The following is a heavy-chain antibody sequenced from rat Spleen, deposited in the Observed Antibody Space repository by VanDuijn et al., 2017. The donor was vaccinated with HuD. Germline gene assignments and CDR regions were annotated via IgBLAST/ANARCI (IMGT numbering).Heavy chain of an antibody. CDR2: ISTGGGSI. V-gene: IGHV5-31*01. D-gene: IGHD1-6*01. CDR3: TRSEFYVYYGLGFAY. CDR1: GFTFSDYW. J-gene: IGHJ3*01. Sequence: EVQLVESGGGLVQPGRSLRLSCVASGFTFSDYWTYWVRQAPGKGLEWVSSISTGGGSIYYRDSVKGRFTISRDSAESTLYLQMNSLRSEDTAKYYCTRSEFYVYYGLGFAYWGQGTLVTVSS.